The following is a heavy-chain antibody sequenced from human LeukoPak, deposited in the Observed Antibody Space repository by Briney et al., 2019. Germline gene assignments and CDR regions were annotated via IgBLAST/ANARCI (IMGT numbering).Heavy chain of an antibody. D-gene: IGHD4-17*01. V-gene: IGHV1-2*02. Sequence: ASVKVSCKASGYTFTGYYMHWVRQAPGQGLEWMGWINPNSGGTNYAQKLQGRVTMTRDTSISTAYMELSRLRSDDTAVYYCASGLRSFYGMDVWGQGTTVTVSS. CDR1: GYTFTGYY. CDR3: ASGLRSFYGMDV. CDR2: INPNSGGT. J-gene: IGHJ6*02.